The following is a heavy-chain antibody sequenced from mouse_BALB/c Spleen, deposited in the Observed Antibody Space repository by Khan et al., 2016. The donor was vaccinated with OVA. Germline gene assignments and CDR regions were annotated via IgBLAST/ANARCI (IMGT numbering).Heavy chain of an antibody. CDR1: GFSLTDYG. Sequence: QVQLKESGPGLVAPSQNLSITCTVSGFSLTDYGVSWIRQPPGKGLEWLGVIWGGGTTYYNSALNSRLIISTDNSKSQVFLKMNSLQTDDTAMYYCAKGVWSYYFALDYWGQGTSVTVSS. D-gene: IGHD2-10*02. CDR2: IWGGGTT. CDR3: AKGVWSYYFALDY. J-gene: IGHJ4*01. V-gene: IGHV2-6-5*01.